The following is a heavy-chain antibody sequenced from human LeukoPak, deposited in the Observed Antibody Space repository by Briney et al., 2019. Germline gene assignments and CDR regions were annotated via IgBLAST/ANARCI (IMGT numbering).Heavy chain of an antibody. Sequence: SETLSLTCAVSGGPMMTGPYYWGWIRQPPGKGLEWLGSVYYSGSTYYNPSLKSRVTISVDTSKNQFSLKLSSVTAADTAVYYCASSKSVGWYFDLWGRGTLVTVSS. CDR3: ASSKSVGWYFDL. D-gene: IGHD2-2*01. CDR1: GGPMMTGPYY. V-gene: IGHV4-39*07. J-gene: IGHJ2*01. CDR2: VYYSGST.